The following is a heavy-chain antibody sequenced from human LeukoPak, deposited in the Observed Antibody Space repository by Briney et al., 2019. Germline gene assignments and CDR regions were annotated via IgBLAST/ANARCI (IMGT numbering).Heavy chain of an antibody. V-gene: IGHV3-30*02. CDR1: GFAFSSYG. Sequence: GGSLRLSCAASGFAFSSYGMHWVRQAPGKGLEWVAFIRYDGSNKYYADSVKGRFTISRDNSKNTLYLQMNSLRAEDTAVYYCAKEPHTVVTYFDYWGQGTLVTVSS. D-gene: IGHD4-23*01. CDR2: IRYDGSNK. J-gene: IGHJ4*02. CDR3: AKEPHTVVTYFDY.